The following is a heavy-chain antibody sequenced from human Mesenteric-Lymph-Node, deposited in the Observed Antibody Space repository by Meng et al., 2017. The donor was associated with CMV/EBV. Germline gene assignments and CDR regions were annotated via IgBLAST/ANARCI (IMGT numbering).Heavy chain of an antibody. V-gene: IGHV3-69-1*02. D-gene: IGHD2-21*02. J-gene: IGHJ4*02. CDR2: ITSRTNI. Sequence: ASDFTFSDYSMNWVRQAPGKGLEWVSSITSRTNIYYADSVKGRFIISRDNAKNSLFLQMNGLTVEDTAIYYCARMTTSMTAYDYVDHWGQGTLVTVSS. CDR1: DFTFSDYS. CDR3: ARMTTSMTAYDYVDH.